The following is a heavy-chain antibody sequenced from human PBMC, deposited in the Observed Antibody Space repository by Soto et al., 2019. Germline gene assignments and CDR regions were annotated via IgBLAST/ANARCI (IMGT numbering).Heavy chain of an antibody. CDR3: ARVSSASPTTALGSGWYRVWYLDY. CDR2: MIPIFATA. V-gene: IGHV1-69*13. CDR1: VGTFSSYD. D-gene: IGHD6-19*01. J-gene: IGHJ4*02. Sequence: GXSVKVSCKASVGTFSSYDFNWVRQAPGQGLEWMGGMIPIFATASNAQKFQGRVTITADESTSTAYMELRSLRSDDTAVYYFARVSSASPTTALGSGWYRVWYLDYWGQGTLVTASS.